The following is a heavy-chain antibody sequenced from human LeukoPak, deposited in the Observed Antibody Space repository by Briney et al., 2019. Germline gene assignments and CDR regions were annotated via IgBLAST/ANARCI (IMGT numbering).Heavy chain of an antibody. Sequence: GGSLRLSCAASGFTFSSYWMSWVRQAPGKGLEWVANIKQDGSEKYYVDSVKGRFTISRDNAKNSLYLQMNSLRAEDTAVYYCARDGLYYYDASHRDWGQGTLVTVSS. CDR3: ARDGLYYYDASHRD. J-gene: IGHJ4*02. CDR2: IKQDGSEK. D-gene: IGHD3-22*01. V-gene: IGHV3-7*01. CDR1: GFTFSSYW.